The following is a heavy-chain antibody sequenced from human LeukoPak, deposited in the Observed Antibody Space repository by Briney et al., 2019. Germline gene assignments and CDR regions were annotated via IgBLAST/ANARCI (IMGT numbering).Heavy chain of an antibody. J-gene: IGHJ3*02. D-gene: IGHD3-22*01. CDR3: ARKYYYDSSGYYSDAFDI. CDR1: GYTFTGYY. Sequence: ASVKVSCKASGYTFTGYYMHWVRQAPGQGLEWMGWINPNSGGTNYAQKFQGRVTMTRDTSISTAYMELSRLRSDDTAVYYSARKYYYDSSGYYSDAFDIWGQGTMVTVSS. CDR2: INPNSGGT. V-gene: IGHV1-2*02.